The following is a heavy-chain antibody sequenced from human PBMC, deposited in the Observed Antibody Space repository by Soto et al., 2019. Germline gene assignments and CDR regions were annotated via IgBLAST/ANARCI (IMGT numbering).Heavy chain of an antibody. V-gene: IGHV1-18*01. J-gene: IGHJ5*02. Sequence: GASVKVSCKASGYTFTSYGICWVRQAPGQGLEWMGWISAYNGNTNYAQRLQGRVTMTTDTSTSTAYMELRSLRSDDTAVYYCARGASITIFGVVIHPFHPWGQGTLVTVSS. CDR2: ISAYNGNT. D-gene: IGHD3-3*01. CDR3: ARGASITIFGVVIHPFHP. CDR1: GYTFTSYG.